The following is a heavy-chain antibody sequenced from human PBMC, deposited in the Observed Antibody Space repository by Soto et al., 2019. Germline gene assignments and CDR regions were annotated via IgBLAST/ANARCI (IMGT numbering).Heavy chain of an antibody. CDR2: LKSDGSST. CDR1: GFTFSNYW. J-gene: IGHJ6*02. V-gene: IGHV3-74*01. Sequence: EVQLVESGGGLVQPGGSLRLSCAASGFTFSNYWMHWVRQAPGKGLVWVSRLKSDGSSTDYADSVKGPFTMSRDNAKNTQYLQLNSLRVEDTNVYYCARGNNGMDVWGQGTTVTVSS. CDR3: ARGNNGMDV.